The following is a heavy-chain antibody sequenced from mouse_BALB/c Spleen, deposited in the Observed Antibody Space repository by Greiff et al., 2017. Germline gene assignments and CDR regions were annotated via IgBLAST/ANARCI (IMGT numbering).Heavy chain of an antibody. CDR3: ARRDGSYYYAIDY. CDR2: INPSTGYT. J-gene: IGHJ4*01. Sequence: QVHVKQSGAELAKPGASVKMSCKASGYTFTSYWMHWVKQRPGQGLEWIGYINPSTGYTEYNQKFKDKATLTADKSSSTAYMQLSSLTSEDSAVYYCARRDGSYYYAIDYWGQGTSVTVSS. V-gene: IGHV1-7*01. CDR1: GYTFTSYW. D-gene: IGHD2-3*01.